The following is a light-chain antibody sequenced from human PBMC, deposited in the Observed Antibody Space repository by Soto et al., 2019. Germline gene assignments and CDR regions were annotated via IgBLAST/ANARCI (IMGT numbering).Light chain of an antibody. CDR1: ISNIGSNY. CDR3: AAWDDTVRSYV. CDR2: RNN. Sequence: QSVLTQPPSVSGTPGQRVTISCSGSISNIGSNYVYWFQQFPGTAPKVLSNRNNQRPSGVPDRFSGSESGTSASLAISGLRSEDEAEYYCAAWDDTVRSYVFGTGTKLTVL. V-gene: IGLV1-47*01. J-gene: IGLJ1*01.